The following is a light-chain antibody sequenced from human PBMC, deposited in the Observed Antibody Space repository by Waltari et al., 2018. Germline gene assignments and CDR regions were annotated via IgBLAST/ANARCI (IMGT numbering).Light chain of an antibody. Sequence: QSVLTQPPSASGTPGQRVTISCSGSRSNIGSNYVYWYQQLPGTAPKLLIYRNNQRPSWVPDRFSGSNSGTSACLAISGLRSEDEADYYCAAWDDSLSGRVFGGGTKVTVL. CDR3: AAWDDSLSGRV. J-gene: IGLJ3*02. CDR2: RNN. V-gene: IGLV1-47*01. CDR1: RSNIGSNY.